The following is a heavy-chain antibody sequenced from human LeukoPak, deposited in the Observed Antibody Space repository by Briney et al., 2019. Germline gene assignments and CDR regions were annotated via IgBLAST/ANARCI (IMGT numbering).Heavy chain of an antibody. D-gene: IGHD3-16*01. Sequence: SETLSLTXAVYGGSFSGYYWSWIRQPPGKGLEWIGEINHSGSTNYNPSLKSRVTISVDTSKNQFSLKLSSVTAADTAVYYCARGWGYWGQGTLVTVSS. CDR2: INHSGST. J-gene: IGHJ4*02. CDR1: GGSFSGYY. V-gene: IGHV4-34*01. CDR3: ARGWGY.